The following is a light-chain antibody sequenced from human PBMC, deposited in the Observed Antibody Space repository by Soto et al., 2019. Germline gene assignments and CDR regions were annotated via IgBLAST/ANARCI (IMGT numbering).Light chain of an antibody. J-gene: IGKJ2*01. CDR1: QSVSTSY. V-gene: IGKV3-20*01. CDR3: QQYGDSPYT. Sequence: EIVLAQSPGTLSLSPGERATLSCRASQSVSTSYLAWYQQRPGQAPRLLIYGASSRATGIPDRFSGSGSGTDFTLTISRLEPKDSAVFYCQQYGDSPYTFGQGTKLEIK. CDR2: GAS.